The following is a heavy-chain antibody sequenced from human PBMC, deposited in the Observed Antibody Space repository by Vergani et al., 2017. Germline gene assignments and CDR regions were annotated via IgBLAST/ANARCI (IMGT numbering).Heavy chain of an antibody. CDR1: VGSISSGSYY. CDR2: SYTSGST. Sequence: VQLQESGPGLVTPSQTLSLTCTVSVGSISSGSYYWSWIRQPAGKGLEWIGRSYTSGSTNYNPSLKSRVTIAVDTSKNQFSLKLSSVNAADTAVYDCARGLRGIAAAGAFDPWGQGTLVTVSS. V-gene: IGHV4-61*02. D-gene: IGHD6-13*01. CDR3: ARGLRGIAAAGAFDP. J-gene: IGHJ5*02.